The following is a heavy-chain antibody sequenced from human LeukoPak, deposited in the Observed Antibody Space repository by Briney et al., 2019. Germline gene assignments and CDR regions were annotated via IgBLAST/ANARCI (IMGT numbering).Heavy chain of an antibody. CDR3: ARADCSSTSCRTNWFDP. CDR2: ISAYNGNT. CDR1: GYTFTSYG. J-gene: IGHJ5*02. D-gene: IGHD2-2*01. V-gene: IGHV1-18*01. Sequence: ASVKVSCKASGYTFTSYGISWVRQAPGQGLEWMGWISAYNGNTNYAQKLQGRVTMTTDTSTSTAYMELGSLRSDDTAVHYCARADCSSTSCRTNWFDPWGQGTLVTVSS.